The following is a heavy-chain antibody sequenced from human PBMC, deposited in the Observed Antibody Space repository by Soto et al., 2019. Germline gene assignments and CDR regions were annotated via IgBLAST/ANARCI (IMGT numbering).Heavy chain of an antibody. J-gene: IGHJ6*02. Sequence: GGSLRLSCAASGFTFSDYYMSWIRQAPGKGLEWVSYISSSGSTIYYADSVKGRFTISRDNAKNSLYLQMNSLRAEDTAVYYCARAYYDFWSGSEAYYYYGMEVWGQGTTVTVSS. D-gene: IGHD3-3*01. CDR2: ISSSGSTI. CDR3: ARAYYDFWSGSEAYYYYGMEV. CDR1: GFTFSDYY. V-gene: IGHV3-11*01.